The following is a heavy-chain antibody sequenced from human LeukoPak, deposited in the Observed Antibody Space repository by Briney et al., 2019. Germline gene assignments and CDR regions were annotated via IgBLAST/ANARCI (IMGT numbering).Heavy chain of an antibody. CDR2: IYTSGST. CDR1: GGSFSGYY. Sequence: PSETLSLTCAVYGGSFSGYYWSWLRQPAGKGLEWIGRIYTSGSTNYNPSLKSRVTMSVDTSKNQFSLKLSSVTAADTAVYYCARDPYDSSAQGFDYWGQGTLVTVSS. CDR3: ARDPYDSSAQGFDY. V-gene: IGHV4-4*07. D-gene: IGHD3-22*01. J-gene: IGHJ4*02.